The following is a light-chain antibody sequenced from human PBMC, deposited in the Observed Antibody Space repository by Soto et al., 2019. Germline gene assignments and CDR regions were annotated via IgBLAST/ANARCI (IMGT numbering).Light chain of an antibody. CDR3: QQYGSSPT. CDR2: DAS. CDR1: QSVSSNS. V-gene: IGKV3D-20*01. Sequence: ETVLTQSPATLSLSPGARATLSCGASQSVSSNSLAWYQHKRGLAPRLLIYDASSRATGIPDRFSGSGSGTDFTLTISRLEPEDFAVYYCQQYGSSPTFGQGTRLE. J-gene: IGKJ5*01.